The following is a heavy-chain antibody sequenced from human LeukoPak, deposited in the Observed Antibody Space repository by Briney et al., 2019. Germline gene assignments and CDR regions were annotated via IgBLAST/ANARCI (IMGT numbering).Heavy chain of an antibody. D-gene: IGHD6-13*01. CDR3: ARARAAPGWFDP. V-gene: IGHV4-59*01. Sequence: SETLSLTCTVSGGSISSYYWSWIRQPPGKGLEWIGYIYYSGSTNYNPSLKSRVTISVDTSKNQLSLKLSSVTAADTAVYYCARARAAPGWFDPWGQGTLVTVSS. J-gene: IGHJ5*02. CDR2: IYYSGST. CDR1: GGSISSYY.